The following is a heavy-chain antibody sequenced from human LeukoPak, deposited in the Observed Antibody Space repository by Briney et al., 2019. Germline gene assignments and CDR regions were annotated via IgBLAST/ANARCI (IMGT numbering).Heavy chain of an antibody. CDR1: GGSFSSYIYP. Sequence: SETLSLTCTVSGGSFSSYIYPWGWIRQPPGKGLVWIGSISHSGTTYYNPSLKSRVTISIDTSKSQFSLKLNSVTAADTAVYYCAREVGNSDYYYYMDVWGSGTTVTVSS. J-gene: IGHJ6*03. V-gene: IGHV4-39*07. D-gene: IGHD1-14*01. CDR3: AREVGNSDYYYYMDV. CDR2: ISHSGTT.